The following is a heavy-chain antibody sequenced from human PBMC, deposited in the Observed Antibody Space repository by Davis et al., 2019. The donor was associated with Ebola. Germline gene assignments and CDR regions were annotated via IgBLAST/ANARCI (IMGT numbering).Heavy chain of an antibody. J-gene: IGHJ4*02. Sequence: SVKVSCKAVGGTLTSYAMTWVRQAPGQGLEWMGGIIPVFRTANYAQKFQGRVTITADESTRTAYMELNSLRDEDTALYYCATTGWERTTGYWGQGTLVTVSS. CDR1: GGTLTSYA. V-gene: IGHV1-69*13. CDR2: IIPVFRTA. CDR3: ATTGWERTTGY. D-gene: IGHD1-26*01.